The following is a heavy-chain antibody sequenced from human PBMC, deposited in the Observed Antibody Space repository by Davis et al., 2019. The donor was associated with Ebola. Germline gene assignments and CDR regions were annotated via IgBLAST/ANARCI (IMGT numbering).Heavy chain of an antibody. CDR1: GFVFGDYW. CDR2: INQDGSQK. J-gene: IGHJ3*02. Sequence: GESLKISCAASGFVFGDYWVTWVRQAPGKGLEWVANINQDGSQKSYADSVRGRFTISRDNSKNTLYLQMNSLRAEDTAVYYCAKDLGSRSHLFDAFDMLGQGKM. CDR3: AKDLGSRSHLFDAFDM. V-gene: IGHV3-7*03. D-gene: IGHD6-6*01.